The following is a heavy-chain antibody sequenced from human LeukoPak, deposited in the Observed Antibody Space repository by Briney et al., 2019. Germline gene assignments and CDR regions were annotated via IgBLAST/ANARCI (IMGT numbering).Heavy chain of an antibody. CDR3: AKDDYGDYDPSFDY. D-gene: IGHD4-17*01. CDR2: ISYDGSNK. Sequence: GGSLRLSCAASGFTFSSYAMSWVRQAPGKGLEWVAVISYDGSNKYYADSVKGRFTISRDNSKNTLYLQMNSLRAEDTAVYYCAKDDYGDYDPSFDYWGQGTLVTVSS. CDR1: GFTFSSYA. V-gene: IGHV3-30*18. J-gene: IGHJ4*02.